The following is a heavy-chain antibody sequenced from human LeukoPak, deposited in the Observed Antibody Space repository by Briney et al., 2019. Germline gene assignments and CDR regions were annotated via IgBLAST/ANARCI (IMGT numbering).Heavy chain of an antibody. V-gene: IGHV3-21*01. CDR2: ISSGSNYI. J-gene: IGHJ4*02. CDR3: ARDLMATNLFDY. CDR1: GFTFSGYS. D-gene: IGHD5-12*01. Sequence: PGGSLRLSCAASGFTFSGYSMNWVRQAPGKGLEWVSSISSGSNYIYYADSVKGRFTISRDNAKNSLYLQMNSLRAEDTAVYYCARDLMATNLFDYWGQGTLVTVSS.